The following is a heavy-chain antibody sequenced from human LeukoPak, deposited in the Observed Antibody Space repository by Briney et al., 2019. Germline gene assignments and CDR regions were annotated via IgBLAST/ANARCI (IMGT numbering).Heavy chain of an antibody. CDR2: INHSGST. J-gene: IGHJ2*01. CDR3: ARRTMVRGVIIKGWYFDL. D-gene: IGHD3-10*01. CDR1: GGSFSGYY. V-gene: IGHV4-34*01. Sequence: PSETLSLTCAVYGGSFSGYYWSWIRQPPGKGLEWIGEINHSGSTNYNPSLKSRVTISADTSKNQFSLKLSSVTAADTAVYYCARRTMVRGVIIKGWYFDLWGRGTLVTVSS.